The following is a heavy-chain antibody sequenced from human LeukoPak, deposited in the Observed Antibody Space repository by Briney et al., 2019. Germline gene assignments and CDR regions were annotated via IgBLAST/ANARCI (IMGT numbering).Heavy chain of an antibody. CDR1: GGSISSYY. V-gene: IGHV4-39*01. CDR2: IYYSGST. J-gene: IGHJ4*02. CDR3: ASLVAYGYYDY. Sequence: MTSETLSLTCTVSGGSISSYYWGWIRQPPGKGLEWIGSIYYSGSTYYNPSLKSRVTISVDTSKNQFSLKLSSVTAADTAVYYCASLVAYGYYDYWGQGTLVTVSS. D-gene: IGHD2-15*01.